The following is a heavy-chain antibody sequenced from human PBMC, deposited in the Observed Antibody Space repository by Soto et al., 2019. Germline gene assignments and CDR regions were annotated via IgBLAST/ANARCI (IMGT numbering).Heavy chain of an antibody. CDR1: GYTFTGYY. CDR2: INPNSGGT. J-gene: IGHJ4*02. Sequence: ASVKVSCKASGYTFTGYYMHWVRQAPGQGLEWMGWINPNSGGTNYAQKFQGWVTMTRDTSISTAYMELSRLRSDDTAVYYCARELSYCTNGVCYLNYWGQGTLVTVSS. V-gene: IGHV1-2*04. CDR3: ARELSYCTNGVCYLNY. D-gene: IGHD2-8*01.